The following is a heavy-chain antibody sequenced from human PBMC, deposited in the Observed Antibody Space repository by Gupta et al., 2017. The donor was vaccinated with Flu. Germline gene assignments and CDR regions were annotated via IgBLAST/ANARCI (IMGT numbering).Heavy chain of an antibody. J-gene: IGHJ5*02. Sequence: QVQLVQSGAEGRKPGSPAKVSCKASGYSFSHYVSNWVRQAPGQGLEWMGKIIPIFDTADYSEKFQGRVTITADKSATTAYMELTSLTSEDTAVYYWAKDQGGNSNWLDPWGQGTLVTVSS. CDR1: GYSFSHYV. V-gene: IGHV1-69*06. D-gene: IGHD4-23*01. CDR2: IIPIFDTA. CDR3: AKDQGGNSNWLDP.